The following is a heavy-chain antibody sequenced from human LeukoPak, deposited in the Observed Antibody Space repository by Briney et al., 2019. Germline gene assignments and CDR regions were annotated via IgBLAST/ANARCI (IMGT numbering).Heavy chain of an antibody. CDR3: ARTCSGGSCQTLDAFDI. CDR2: NYYSGST. V-gene: IGHV4-31*03. D-gene: IGHD2-15*01. CDR1: GGSISSGTYS. J-gene: IGHJ3*02. Sequence: SQTLSLTCTVSGGSISSGTYSWSWIRQHPGKGLEWIGYNYYSGSTYYNPSLKSRVTISVDTSKNQFSLKLSSVTAADTAVYYCARTCSGGSCQTLDAFDIWGQGTMVTVSS.